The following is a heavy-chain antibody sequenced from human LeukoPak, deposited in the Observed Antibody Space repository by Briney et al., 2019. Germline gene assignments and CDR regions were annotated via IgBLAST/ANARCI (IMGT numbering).Heavy chain of an antibody. D-gene: IGHD6-13*01. V-gene: IGHV3-66*01. Sequence: HPGESLRLSCAASGFTVSTNYMSWVRLAPGKGLEWVSLLHSDGNKYYAESVKGRFTISTDNSKNILYLQMNSLRVEDTAVYYCAGRRKEAAAYDHWGQGTLVTVSS. CDR1: GFTVSTNY. J-gene: IGHJ4*02. CDR3: AGRRKEAAAYDH. CDR2: LHSDGNK.